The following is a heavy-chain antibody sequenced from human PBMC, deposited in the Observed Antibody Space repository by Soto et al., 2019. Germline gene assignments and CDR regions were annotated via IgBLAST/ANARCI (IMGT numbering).Heavy chain of an antibody. V-gene: IGHV4-34*01. J-gene: IGHJ4*02. D-gene: IGHD1-26*01. Sequence: WTWIRQSPGKGLEWIGEINHSGSTNYNLSLKSRVTISVDTSKNQFSLKLTSVTAADTAVYYCARDPLGGSYYFDYWGQGTLVTVSS. CDR2: INHSGST. CDR3: ARDPLGGSYYFDY.